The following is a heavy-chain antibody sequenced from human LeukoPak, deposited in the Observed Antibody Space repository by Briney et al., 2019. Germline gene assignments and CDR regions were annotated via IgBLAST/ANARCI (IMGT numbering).Heavy chain of an antibody. Sequence: GGSLRLSCAASGFTFDDYGMSWVRQAPGKGLEWVSGINWNGGSTGYADSVKGRFTISRDNAKSSLYLQMNSLRAEDTAVYYCAKHEIRTGTRNKAFDIWGQGTMVTVSS. D-gene: IGHD1-14*01. CDR1: GFTFDDYG. V-gene: IGHV3-20*04. J-gene: IGHJ3*02. CDR2: INWNGGST. CDR3: AKHEIRTGTRNKAFDI.